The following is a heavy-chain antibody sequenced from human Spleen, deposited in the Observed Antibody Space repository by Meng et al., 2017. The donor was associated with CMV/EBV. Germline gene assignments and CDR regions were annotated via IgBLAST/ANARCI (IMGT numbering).Heavy chain of an antibody. CDR1: GGSISSGDYY. CDR3: AAFGFLERLPPGY. V-gene: IGHV4-30-4*08. D-gene: IGHD3-3*01. J-gene: IGHJ4*02. Sequence: QGQLQESGPGLGKPSQTLSLTCTVSGGSISSGDYYWSWIRQPPGKGLEWIGYIYYSGSTYYNPSLKSRVTISVDTSKNQFSLKLSSVTAADTAVYYCAAFGFLERLPPGYWGQGTLVTVSS. CDR2: IYYSGST.